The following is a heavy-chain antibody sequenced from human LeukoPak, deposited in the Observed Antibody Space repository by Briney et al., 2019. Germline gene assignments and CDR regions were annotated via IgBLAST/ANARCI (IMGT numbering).Heavy chain of an antibody. V-gene: IGHV4-59*01. J-gene: IGHJ4*02. CDR2: IYYSGST. Sequence: SVTLSLTCTVSGGSISSYYWSWIRQPPGKGLEWIGYIYYSGSTNYNPSLKSRVTISVDTSKNQFSLKLSSVTAADTAVYYCARDRAQKILYYYDSSGFDYWGQGTLVTVSS. D-gene: IGHD3-22*01. CDR3: ARDRAQKILYYYDSSGFDY. CDR1: GGSISSYY.